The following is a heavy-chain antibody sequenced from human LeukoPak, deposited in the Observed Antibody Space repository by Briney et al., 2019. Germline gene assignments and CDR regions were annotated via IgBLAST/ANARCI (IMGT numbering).Heavy chain of an antibody. CDR1: GFTFSNYN. CDR2: ITSRSSSI. CDR3: ARDSRFGKLLIPYFDY. Sequence: PGGSLRLSCAASGFTFSNYNMNWVRQAPGKGLEWVSYITSRSSSIYYADSVKGRFTISRDNAQNSLYLQMNSLSDEDTAVYCCARDSRFGKLLIPYFDYWGQGTLVTVSS. V-gene: IGHV3-48*02. D-gene: IGHD3-10*01. J-gene: IGHJ4*02.